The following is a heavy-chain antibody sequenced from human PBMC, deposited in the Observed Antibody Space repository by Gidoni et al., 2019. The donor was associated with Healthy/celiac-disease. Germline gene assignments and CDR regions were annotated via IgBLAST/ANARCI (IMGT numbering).Heavy chain of an antibody. Sequence: QVQLVQSGAEVKKPGASVKVACKASGYTVTSYGISWVRQAPGQGLGWMGWVSAYNGNTNYAQPLQGRVTMTTDTSTSTAYMELRSLRSDDTAVYYCARDSESPLRFLEWFHYYGMDVWGQGTTVTVSS. V-gene: IGHV1-18*01. CDR1: GYTVTSYG. D-gene: IGHD3-3*01. CDR2: VSAYNGNT. CDR3: ARDSESPLRFLEWFHYYGMDV. J-gene: IGHJ6*02.